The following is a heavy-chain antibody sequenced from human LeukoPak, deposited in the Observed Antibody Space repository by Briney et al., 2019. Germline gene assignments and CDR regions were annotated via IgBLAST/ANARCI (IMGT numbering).Heavy chain of an antibody. CDR3: ARAYYYGSGTNDF. D-gene: IGHD3-10*01. CDR2: INPNSGDT. J-gene: IGHJ4*02. Sequence: GASVKVSCKASGYTFTGYYMHWVRQAPGRGLEWMGWINPNSGDTNYAQKFQGRVTMTRDTSITTAYMELSRLRSDDTAVYYCARAYYYGSGTNDFWGQGTLVTVSS. V-gene: IGHV1-2*02. CDR1: GYTFTGYY.